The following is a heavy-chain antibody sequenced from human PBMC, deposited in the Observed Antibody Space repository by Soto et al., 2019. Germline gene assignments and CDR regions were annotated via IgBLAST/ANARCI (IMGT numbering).Heavy chain of an antibody. J-gene: IGHJ6*02. CDR2: ISGSGGSI. Sequence: GGSLRLSCAASGFTFSSYAMSWVRQAPGKGLEWVSAISGSGGSIYYADSVKGRFTISRDNSKNTLYLQMNSLRYEETAVDYCAKDEIVVVVAATPLCYYYYGMDVWGQGTTVTVSS. CDR1: GFTFSSYA. V-gene: IGHV3-23*01. D-gene: IGHD2-15*01. CDR3: AKDEIVVVVAATPLCYYYYGMDV.